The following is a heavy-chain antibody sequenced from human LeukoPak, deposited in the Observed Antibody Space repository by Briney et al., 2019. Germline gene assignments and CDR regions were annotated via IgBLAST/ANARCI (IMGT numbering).Heavy chain of an antibody. CDR2: ISTGSRYI. D-gene: IGHD2-2*01. CDR1: GFRLSDYD. CDR3: ARADCSGSTCYSRRSWFDP. V-gene: IGHV3-21*01. Sequence: GGSLRLSCAASGFRLSDYDMNWVRQAPGKGLEWVSSISTGSRYIYYAYSVKGRFTISRDDAKNSLYLQMDYLRAEDTAVYYCARADCSGSTCYSRRSWFDPWGQGTLVTVSS. J-gene: IGHJ5*02.